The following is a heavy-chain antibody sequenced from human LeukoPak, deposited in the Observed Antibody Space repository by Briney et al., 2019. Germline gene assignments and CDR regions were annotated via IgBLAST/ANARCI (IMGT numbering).Heavy chain of an antibody. Sequence: GASVKVSCKASGYTFGAYYMYWVRQAPGQGLEWMGWIRPNSGGTNYAQKFQGRVTMTRDTSINTAYMELSRLTSDDTAVYYCARDLKMGYSSGRYSWGTGSSNDYWGQGTLVTVSS. CDR3: ARDLKMGYSSGRYSWGTGSSNDY. CDR2: IRPNSGGT. D-gene: IGHD6-19*01. J-gene: IGHJ4*02. CDR1: GYTFGAYY. V-gene: IGHV1-2*02.